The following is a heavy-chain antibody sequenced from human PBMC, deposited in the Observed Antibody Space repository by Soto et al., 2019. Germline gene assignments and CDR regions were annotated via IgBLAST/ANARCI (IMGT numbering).Heavy chain of an antibody. CDR1: GGSFSGYY. CDR3: ARGSIAVAGRVNWFDP. J-gene: IGHJ5*02. D-gene: IGHD6-19*01. CDR2: INHSGST. Sequence: SETLSLTCAVYGGSFSGYYWSWIRQPPGKGLEWIGEINHSGSTNYNPSLKSRVTISVDTSKNQFSLKLSSVTAADTAVYYCARGSIAVAGRVNWFDPWGQGTLVTVSS. V-gene: IGHV4-34*01.